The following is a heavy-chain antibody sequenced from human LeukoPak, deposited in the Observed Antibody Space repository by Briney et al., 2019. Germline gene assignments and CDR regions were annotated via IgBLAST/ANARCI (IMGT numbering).Heavy chain of an antibody. CDR3: ARDYYGSGSSRYFDY. CDR2: IYYSGST. V-gene: IGHV4-59*12. Sequence: SETLSLTCTVSGGSISSYYWSWIRQPPGKGLEWIGYIYYSGSTYYNPSLKSRVTISVDTSKNQFSLKLSSVTAADTAVYYCARDYYGSGSSRYFDYWGQGTLVTVSS. D-gene: IGHD3-10*01. CDR1: GGSISSYY. J-gene: IGHJ4*02.